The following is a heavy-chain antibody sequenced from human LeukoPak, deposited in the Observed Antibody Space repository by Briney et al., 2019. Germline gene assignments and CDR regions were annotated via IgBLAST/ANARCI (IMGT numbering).Heavy chain of an antibody. CDR3: ARDHPLDYYDSSALGAFGI. Sequence: SETLSLTCTVSGGSISSYYWSWIRQPAGKGLEWIGRIYTSGSTNYNPSLKSRVTMSVDTSKNQFSLKLSSVTAADTAMYYCARDHPLDYYDSSALGAFGIWGQGTMVTLSS. V-gene: IGHV4-4*07. CDR2: IYTSGST. D-gene: IGHD3-22*01. J-gene: IGHJ3*02. CDR1: GGSISSYY.